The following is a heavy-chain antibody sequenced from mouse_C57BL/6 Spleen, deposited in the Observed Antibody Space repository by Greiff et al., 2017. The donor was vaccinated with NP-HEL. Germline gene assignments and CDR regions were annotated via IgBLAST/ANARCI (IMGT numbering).Heavy chain of an antibody. Sequence: QVQLQQPGAELVMPGASVKLSCKASGYTFTSYWMHWVKQRPGQGLEWIGEIDPSDSYTNYNQKFKGKSTLTVDKSSSTAYMQLSSLTSEDSAVYYCASLGAYGGQGTLVTVSA. J-gene: IGHJ3*01. CDR1: GYTFTSYW. V-gene: IGHV1-69*01. CDR2: IDPSDSYT. CDR3: ASLGAY.